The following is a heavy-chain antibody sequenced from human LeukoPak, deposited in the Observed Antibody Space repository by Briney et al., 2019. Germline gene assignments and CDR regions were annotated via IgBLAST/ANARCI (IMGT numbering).Heavy chain of an antibody. Sequence: SETLSLTCTDSGGSISSSSYYWGWIRQPPGKGLEWIGSIYYSGSTYYNPSLKSRVTISVDTSKNQFSLKLSSVTAADTAVYYCARRAIFGVVPFDYWGQGTLVTVSS. D-gene: IGHD3-3*01. CDR1: GGSISSSSYY. CDR3: ARRAIFGVVPFDY. CDR2: IYYSGST. V-gene: IGHV4-39*01. J-gene: IGHJ4*02.